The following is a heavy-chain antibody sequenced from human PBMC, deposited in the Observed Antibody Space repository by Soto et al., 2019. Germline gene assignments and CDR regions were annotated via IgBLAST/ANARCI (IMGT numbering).Heavy chain of an antibody. CDR1: GFTFSSYA. J-gene: IGHJ5*02. V-gene: IGHV3-30*04. Sequence: QVQLVESGGGVVQPGRSLRLSCAASGFTFSSYAMHWVRQAPGKGLEWVAVISYDGRNKYYADSVKGRFTISRDNSKNTLYLQMNSLRAEDTAVYYCARQRSIRSWKYNWFDPWGQGTLVTVSS. CDR2: ISYDGRNK. CDR3: ARQRSIRSWKYNWFDP. D-gene: IGHD1-1*01.